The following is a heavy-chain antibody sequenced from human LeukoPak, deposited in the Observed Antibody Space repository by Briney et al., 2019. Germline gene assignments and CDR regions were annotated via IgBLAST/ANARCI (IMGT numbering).Heavy chain of an antibody. J-gene: IGHJ4*01. CDR2: TSSISSYI. V-gene: IGHV3-21*01. Sequence: GGSLRLSCVASGFTFNSYSMNWVRQAPGKGLEWVSFTSSISSYIYYADSVKGRFTISRDNAKNSLYLQMNTLRAEDTAVYYCAKGITAAGTWVFDYWGQEPWSSSPQ. CDR1: GFTFNSYS. D-gene: IGHD6-13*01. CDR3: AKGITAAGTWVFDY.